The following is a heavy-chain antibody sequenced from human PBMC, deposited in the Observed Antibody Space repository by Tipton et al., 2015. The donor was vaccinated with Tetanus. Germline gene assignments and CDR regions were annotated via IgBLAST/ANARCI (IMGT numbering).Heavy chain of an antibody. CDR3: AREVPAAGHFDS. D-gene: IGHD2-2*01. V-gene: IGHV4-59*01. Sequence: TLSLTCNVSGDSMTDFYWSWIRQAPGKGLEWIAYIFSTGRTQYNPSLKSRVTISIDTAKNQFSLHLSSVTAADTAIYYCAREVPAAGHFDSWGQGTLVTVSS. CDR1: GDSMTDFY. CDR2: IFSTGRT. J-gene: IGHJ4*02.